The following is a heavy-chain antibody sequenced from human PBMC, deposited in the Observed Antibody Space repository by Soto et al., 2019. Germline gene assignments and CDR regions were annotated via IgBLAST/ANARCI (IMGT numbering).Heavy chain of an antibody. V-gene: IGHV4-39*07. CDR2: IYHSGST. Sequence: SETLSLTCHVSGGSISSSSYYWGWIRQPPGKGLEWIGSIYHSGSTYYNPSLKSRVTISVDTSKNQFFLKLSSVTAADTAVYYCARAPITIFGVVSAAFDVWGQGTMVTVSS. D-gene: IGHD3-3*01. CDR1: GGSISSSSYY. CDR3: ARAPITIFGVVSAAFDV. J-gene: IGHJ3*01.